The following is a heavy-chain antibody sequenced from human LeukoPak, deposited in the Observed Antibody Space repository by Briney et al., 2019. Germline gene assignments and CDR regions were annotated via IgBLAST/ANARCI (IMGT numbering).Heavy chain of an antibody. CDR1: GFTFTSYS. J-gene: IGHJ6*03. V-gene: IGHV3-21*01. Sequence: RGSLRLSCAASGFTFTSYSMNWVRQAPGQGLGWISSISSSSSYIYYADSVKGRFTISRDNAKNSLYLQMNSLRAEDTAVYYCARGYYDFWSGYYAHGYYYMDVWGKGTTVTVSS. CDR3: ARGYYDFWSGYYAHGYYYMDV. D-gene: IGHD3-3*01. CDR2: ISSSSSYI.